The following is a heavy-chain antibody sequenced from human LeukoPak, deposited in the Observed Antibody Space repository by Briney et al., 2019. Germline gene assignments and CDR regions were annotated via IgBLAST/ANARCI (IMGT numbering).Heavy chain of an antibody. CDR3: ARGYYDSSGYLLY. J-gene: IGHJ4*02. D-gene: IGHD3-22*01. CDR2: IKQDGSEK. CDR1: GFTFSSYW. V-gene: IGHV3-7*01. Sequence: GGSLRLSCAASGFTFSSYWMSWVRQAPGKGLEWVANIKQDGSEKYYVDSVKGRFTISRDNAKNSLYLQMNSLRAEGTAVYYCARGYYDSSGYLLYWGQGTLVTVSS.